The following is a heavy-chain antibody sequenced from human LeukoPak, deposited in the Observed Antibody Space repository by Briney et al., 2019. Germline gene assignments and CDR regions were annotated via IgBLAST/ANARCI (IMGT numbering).Heavy chain of an antibody. CDR3: ARGKWLRSSFDY. CDR1: GGSISSYY. D-gene: IGHD5-12*01. CDR2: INHSGST. Sequence: SETLSLTCTVSGGSISSYYWSWIRQPPGKGLEWIGEINHSGSTNYDPSLKSRVTISVDTSKNQFSLKLSSVTAADTAVYYCARGKWLRSSFDYWGQGTLVTVSS. V-gene: IGHV4-34*01. J-gene: IGHJ4*02.